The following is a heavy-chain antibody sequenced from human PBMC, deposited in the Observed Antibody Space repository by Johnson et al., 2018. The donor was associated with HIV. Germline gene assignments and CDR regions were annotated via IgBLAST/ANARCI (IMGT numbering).Heavy chain of an antibody. V-gene: IGHV3-7*01. D-gene: IGHD1-26*01. J-gene: IGHJ3*02. Sequence: EKLVESGGGLVQPGGSLRLSCAASGFTFSSYWMSWVRQAPGKGLEWVANIKQDGSEKYYVDSVKGRFTISRDNSKNTLYLQMNSLRAEDTAVYYCAKDRVGATSPQAQNAFDIWGQGTMVTVSS. CDR2: IKQDGSEK. CDR3: AKDRVGATSPQAQNAFDI. CDR1: GFTFSSYW.